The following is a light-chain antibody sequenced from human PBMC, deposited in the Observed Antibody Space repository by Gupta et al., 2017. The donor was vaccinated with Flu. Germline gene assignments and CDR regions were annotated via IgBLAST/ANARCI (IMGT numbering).Light chain of an antibody. V-gene: IGKV3-20*01. CDR2: GAS. CDR3: QQYGRSPLT. CDR1: QSLRSNS. J-gene: IGKJ4*01. Sequence: EIVFTQSPGTLSLSPGERATLSCRASQSLRSNSLAWYQHKPGHAPRLVIYGASSRATGIPDRFSGGGSGTDFTLTISRLEPDDFAVYYCQQYGRSPLTFGGGTKVEIK.